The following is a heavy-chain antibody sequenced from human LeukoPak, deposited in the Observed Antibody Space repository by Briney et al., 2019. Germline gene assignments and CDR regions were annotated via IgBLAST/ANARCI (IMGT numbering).Heavy chain of an antibody. J-gene: IGHJ1*01. CDR3: ARVKSAYSSSSRYFQH. CDR2: INPYNGNT. V-gene: IGHV1-18*01. CDR1: GYTFTSNG. D-gene: IGHD6-6*01. Sequence: ASVKVSCKASGYTFTSNGISWVRQAPGQGLEWMGWINPYNGNTNYAQKLQGRVTMTTDTSTSTAYMELRSLRSDDTAVYYCARVKSAYSSSSRYFQHWGQGTLVTVSS.